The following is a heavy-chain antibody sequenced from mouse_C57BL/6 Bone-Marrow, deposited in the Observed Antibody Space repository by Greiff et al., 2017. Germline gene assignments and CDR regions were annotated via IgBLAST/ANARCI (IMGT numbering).Heavy chain of an antibody. CDR3: ARRDYYGQVKGYYFDY. J-gene: IGHJ2*01. V-gene: IGHV1-19*01. CDR1: GYTFTDYY. Sequence: EVQLQQSGPVLVKPGASVKMSCKASGYTFTDYYMNWVKQSHGKSLEWIGVINPYNGGTSYNQKFKGEATLTVDKSSSTAYMELNSLTSEDSAVYYCARRDYYGQVKGYYFDYWGQGTTLTVSS. CDR2: INPYNGGT. D-gene: IGHD1-1*01.